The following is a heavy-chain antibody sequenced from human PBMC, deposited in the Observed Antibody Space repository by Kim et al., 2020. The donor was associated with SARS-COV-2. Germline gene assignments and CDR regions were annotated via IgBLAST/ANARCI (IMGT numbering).Heavy chain of an antibody. CDR1: GGSINSVSYY. Sequence: SETLSLTCTVSGGSINSVSYYWGWIRQPPGKGLEWIGTIYYSGDTYYNSSLKSRVTMSIDTSKNQFSLRLSSVTAADTAVYYCASPERIYDSALWGQGTLVTVSS. D-gene: IGHD3-3*01. CDR3: ASPERIYDSAL. CDR2: IYYSGDT. J-gene: IGHJ4*02. V-gene: IGHV4-39*01.